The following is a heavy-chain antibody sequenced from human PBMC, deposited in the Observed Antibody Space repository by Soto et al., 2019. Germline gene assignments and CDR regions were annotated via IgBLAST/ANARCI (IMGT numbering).Heavy chain of an antibody. Sequence: ASVKVSCKASCYTFTSYGISWVRQAPGQWLEWMGWINPNSGGTNYAQKFQGRVTMTRDTSISTAYMELSRLRSDDTAVYYCARDFYYDSSGYHLPFDYWGQGTLVTVSS. V-gene: IGHV1-2*02. CDR1: CYTFTSYG. D-gene: IGHD3-22*01. CDR2: INPNSGGT. CDR3: ARDFYYDSSGYHLPFDY. J-gene: IGHJ4*02.